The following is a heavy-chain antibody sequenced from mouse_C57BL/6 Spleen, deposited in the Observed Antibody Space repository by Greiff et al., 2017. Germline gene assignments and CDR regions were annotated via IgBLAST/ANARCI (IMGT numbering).Heavy chain of an antibody. D-gene: IGHD2-3*01. J-gene: IGHJ4*01. CDR2: INPYNGGT. V-gene: IGHV1-19*01. CDR1: GYTITDYY. Sequence: EVQLQQSGPVLVKPGASVKMSCKASGYTITDYYMNWVKQSHGKSLEWIGVINPYNGGTRYNQKFKGKATLTVDTSSNTAYLELNSLTSENSAFEYCARDGYYDEGAMDYWGQGTSVTVSS. CDR3: ARDGYYDEGAMDY.